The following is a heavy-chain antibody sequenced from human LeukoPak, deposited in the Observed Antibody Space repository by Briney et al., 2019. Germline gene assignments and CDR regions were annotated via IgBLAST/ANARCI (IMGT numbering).Heavy chain of an antibody. CDR2: IKQDRSEK. CDR3: ARGFLEWLRSEKNFDY. CDR1: GFTFSNYW. D-gene: IGHD5-12*01. V-gene: IGHV3-7*01. J-gene: IGHJ4*02. Sequence: PGGSLRLSCAASGFTFSNYWMSWVRQAPGKGLEWVANIKQDRSEKYYVDSVKGRFTISRDNAKNSLYLQMNSLRAEDTAVYYCARGFLEWLRSEKNFDYWGQGTLVTVSS.